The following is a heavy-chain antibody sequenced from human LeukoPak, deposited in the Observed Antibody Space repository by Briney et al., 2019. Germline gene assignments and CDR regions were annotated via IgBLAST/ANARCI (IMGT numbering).Heavy chain of an antibody. CDR1: GYTFTSYY. CDR2: INPSGGST. CDR3: ATQLADHGGFDY. D-gene: IGHD6-6*01. J-gene: IGHJ4*02. Sequence: GASVKVSCKASGYTFTSYYMHWVRQAPGQGLEWMGIINPSGGSTSYAQKFQGRVTMTRDTSTSTVYMELSSLRSEDTAVYYCATQLADHGGFDYWGQGTLVTVSS. V-gene: IGHV1-46*01.